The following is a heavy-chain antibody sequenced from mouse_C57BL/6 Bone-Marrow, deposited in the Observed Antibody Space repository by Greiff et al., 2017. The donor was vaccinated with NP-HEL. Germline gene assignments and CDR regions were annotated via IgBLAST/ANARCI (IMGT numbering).Heavy chain of an antibody. J-gene: IGHJ2*01. CDR3: ASGGFSSPFDY. Sequence: EVQLQQSGPELVKPGASVKISCKASGYTFPDYYMNWVKQSHGKSLEWIGDINPNNGGTSYNQKFKGKATLTVDKSSSTAYMELRSLTSEDSAVYYWASGGFSSPFDYWGQGTTLTVSS. V-gene: IGHV1-26*01. D-gene: IGHD1-1*01. CDR2: INPNNGGT. CDR1: GYTFPDYY.